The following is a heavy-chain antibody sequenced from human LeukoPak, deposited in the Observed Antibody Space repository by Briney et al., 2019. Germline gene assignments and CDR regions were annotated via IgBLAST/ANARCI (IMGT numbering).Heavy chain of an antibody. Sequence: SETLSLTCAVYSGSFSGFYWSWVRQSPEKGLEWIGQINHEGTTNHNTSLKSRATILVDTSKNQFSLKLSSVTAADTAIYYCARGWRLNPVHWGQRTLVTVSS. CDR3: ARGWRLNPVH. V-gene: IGHV4-34*04. CDR2: INHEGTT. D-gene: IGHD2-8*01. J-gene: IGHJ4*02. CDR1: SGSFSGFY.